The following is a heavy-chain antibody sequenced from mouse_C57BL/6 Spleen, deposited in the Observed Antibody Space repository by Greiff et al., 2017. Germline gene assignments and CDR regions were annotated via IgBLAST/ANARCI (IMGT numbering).Heavy chain of an antibody. Sequence: VQLQQPGAELVRPGSSVKLSCKASGYTFTSYWMDWVKQRPGQGLEWIGNIYPSDSETHYNQKFKDKATLTVDKSSSTAYMQLSSLTSEDSAVYYCARKGTPSYFDYWGQGTTLTVSS. CDR1: GYTFTSYW. D-gene: IGHD2-14*01. CDR3: ARKGTPSYFDY. V-gene: IGHV1-61*01. J-gene: IGHJ2*01. CDR2: IYPSDSET.